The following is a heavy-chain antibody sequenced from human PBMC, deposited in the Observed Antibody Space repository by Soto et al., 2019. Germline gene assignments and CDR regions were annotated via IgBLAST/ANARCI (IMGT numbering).Heavy chain of an antibody. Sequence: SETLSLTCTVSGGSISSYYWSWIRQPPGKGLEWIGYIYYSGSTNYNPSLKSRVTISVDTSKNQFSLKLSSVTAADTAVYYCARDSGDVTAAFDILGQGTMVPVS. CDR1: GGSISSYY. J-gene: IGHJ3*02. CDR2: IYYSGST. D-gene: IGHD5-12*01. V-gene: IGHV4-59*12. CDR3: ARDSGDVTAAFDI.